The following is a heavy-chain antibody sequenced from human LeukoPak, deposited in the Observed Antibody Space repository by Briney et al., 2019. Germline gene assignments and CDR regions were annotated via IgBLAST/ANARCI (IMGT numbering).Heavy chain of an antibody. CDR3: ARAIVPAIRFYCYYYGMDV. CDR1: GGTFSSYA. Sequence: ASVKVSCKASGGTFSSYAISWVRQAPGQGLEWMGGIIPIFGTANYAQKFQGRVTITADKSTSTAYMELSSLRSEDTAVYYCARAIVPAIRFYCYYYGMDVWGKGTTVTVSS. J-gene: IGHJ6*04. D-gene: IGHD2-2*01. V-gene: IGHV1-69*06. CDR2: IIPIFGTA.